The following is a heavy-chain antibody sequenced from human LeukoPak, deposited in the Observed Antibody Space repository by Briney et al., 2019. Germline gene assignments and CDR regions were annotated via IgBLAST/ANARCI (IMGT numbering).Heavy chain of an antibody. D-gene: IGHD3-22*01. J-gene: IGHJ1*01. Sequence: GSLRLSCAASGFTFSSYWMSWVRQAPGKGLEWVANIKQDGSEKYYVDSVKGRFTISRDNAKNSLYLQMNSLRAEDTAVYYCARAPSEIGGYYPEYFRHWGQGTLVTVSS. V-gene: IGHV3-7*01. CDR3: ARAPSEIGGYYPEYFRH. CDR2: IKQDGSEK. CDR1: GFTFSSYW.